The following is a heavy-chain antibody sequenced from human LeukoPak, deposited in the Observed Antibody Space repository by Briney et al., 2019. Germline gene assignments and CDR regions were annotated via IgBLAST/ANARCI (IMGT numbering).Heavy chain of an antibody. CDR1: GFTFSNYA. CDR3: AKNSGYSWQYFFDY. V-gene: IGHV3-23*01. CDR2: ISGGGGPT. D-gene: IGHD6-25*01. J-gene: IGHJ4*02. Sequence: GGSLRLSCAASGFTFSNYAMSWSPQPPGKGWKGAPAISGGGGPTYYADSVKGRFTISRDNSKNTLYLQMNSLRAEDAAVYFCAKNSGYSWQYFFDYWGQGTLVTVSS.